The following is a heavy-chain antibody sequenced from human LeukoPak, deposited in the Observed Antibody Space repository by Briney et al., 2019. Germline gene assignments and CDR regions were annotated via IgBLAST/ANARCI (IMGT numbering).Heavy chain of an antibody. CDR1: GGSISSSSYY. V-gene: IGHV4-39*07. CDR2: IYYSGGT. J-gene: IGHJ3*02. CDR3: ARDCIVGGKAFDI. D-gene: IGHD1-26*01. Sequence: SETLSLTCTVSGGSISSSSYYWGWIRQPPGKGLEWIGSIYYSGGTYYNPSLKSRVTISVDTSKNQFSLKLSSVTAADTAVYYCARDCIVGGKAFDIWGQGTMVTVSS.